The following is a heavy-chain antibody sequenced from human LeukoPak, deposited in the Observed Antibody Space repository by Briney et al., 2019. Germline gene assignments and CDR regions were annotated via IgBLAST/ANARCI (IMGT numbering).Heavy chain of an antibody. J-gene: IGHJ3*02. Sequence: RGRSLRLSCAASGFTFDDYAMHWVRQAPGKGLEWVSGISWNSGSIGYADSVKGRFTISRDNAKNSLYLQMNSLRAEDTALYYCATALVVVAAWGGAFDIWGQGTMVTVSS. D-gene: IGHD2-15*01. V-gene: IGHV3-9*01. CDR3: ATALVVVAAWGGAFDI. CDR2: ISWNSGSI. CDR1: GFTFDDYA.